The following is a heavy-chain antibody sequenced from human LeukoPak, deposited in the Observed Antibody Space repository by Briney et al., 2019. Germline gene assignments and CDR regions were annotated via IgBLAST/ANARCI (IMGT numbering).Heavy chain of an antibody. CDR3: ARDQTNYYYGSGSYTDY. J-gene: IGHJ4*02. V-gene: IGHV3-21*01. Sequence: GRSLRLSCAASGFTFSSYSMNWVRQAPGKRLEWVSSISSSSSYIYYAASVKGRFTISRDNAKNSLYLQMNSMRAEDTAVYYCARDQTNYYYGSGSYTDYWGQGTLVTVSS. CDR2: ISSSSSYI. D-gene: IGHD3-10*01. CDR1: GFTFSSYS.